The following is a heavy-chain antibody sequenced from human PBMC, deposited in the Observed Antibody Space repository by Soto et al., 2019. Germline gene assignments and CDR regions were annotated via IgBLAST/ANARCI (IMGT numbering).Heavy chain of an antibody. CDR1: GGTFSSYA. J-gene: IGHJ4*02. D-gene: IGHD5-12*01. Sequence: GASVKVSCKASGGTFSSYAISWVRQAPGQGLEWMGGIIPIFGTANYAQKFQGRVTITADESTSTAYMELSSLRSEDTAVYYCARDTPDGYNDFDYWGQGTMVIVSS. CDR2: IIPIFGTA. CDR3: ARDTPDGYNDFDY. V-gene: IGHV1-69*13.